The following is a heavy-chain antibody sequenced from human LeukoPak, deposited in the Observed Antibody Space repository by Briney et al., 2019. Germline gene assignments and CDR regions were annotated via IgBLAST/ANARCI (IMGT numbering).Heavy chain of an antibody. Sequence: PSETLSLTCSISGHSTTRGYYWAWFRQSPGKGPEWIVTFFQSDKSFYNASLESRVIMSLDTSKSQFSLNLTSVTAADTAVYYCARVLPVPYLLDSWGQGTHVTVS. CDR2: FFQSDKS. V-gene: IGHV4-38-2*02. CDR1: GHSTTRGYY. D-gene: IGHD3-10*02. J-gene: IGHJ4*02. CDR3: ARVLPVPYLLDS.